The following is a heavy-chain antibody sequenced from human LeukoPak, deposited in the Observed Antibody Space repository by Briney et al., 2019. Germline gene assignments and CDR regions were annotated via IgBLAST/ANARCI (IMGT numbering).Heavy chain of an antibody. D-gene: IGHD5-18*01. CDR2: ISSSANTL. V-gene: IGHV3-11*01. CDR1: GFTFSDYY. CDR3: ARGGGYSYGYHFDY. J-gene: IGHJ4*02. Sequence: GGSLRLSCVASGFTFSDYYMSWIRQAPGKGLEWVSYISSSANTLYYADSVKGRFTISRDNAKNSLYLQMNSLRAEDTAVYYCARGGGYSYGYHFDYWGQGTLVTVSS.